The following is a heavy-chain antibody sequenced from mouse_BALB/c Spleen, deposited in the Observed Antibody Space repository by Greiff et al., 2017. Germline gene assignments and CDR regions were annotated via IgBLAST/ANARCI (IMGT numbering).Heavy chain of an antibody. D-gene: IGHD2-4*01. J-gene: IGHJ4*01. V-gene: IGHV1-54*03. CDR1: GYAFTNYL. CDR2: INPGSGGT. Sequence: QVQLQQSGAELVRPGTSVKVSCKASGYAFTNYLIEWVKQRPGQGLEWIGVINPGSGGTNYNEKFKGKATLTADKSSSTAYMQLSSLTSDDSAVYFCARGDDYDDAMDYWGQGTSVTVSS. CDR3: ARGDDYDDAMDY.